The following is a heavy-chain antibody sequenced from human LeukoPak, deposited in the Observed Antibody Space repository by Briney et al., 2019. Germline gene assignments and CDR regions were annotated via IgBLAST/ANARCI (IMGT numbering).Heavy chain of an antibody. V-gene: IGHV1-2*02. CDR1: GYTFTGYY. CDR2: INPNSGGT. J-gene: IGHJ4*02. CDR3: ARVVVRGVTVTYYFDY. D-gene: IGHD3-10*01. Sequence: GASVKVSCKASGYTFTGYYMHWVRQAPGQGLEWMGWINPNSGGTNYAQKFQGRVTMTRDTSISTAYMELSSLRSDDTAVYYCARVVVRGVTVTYYFDYWGQGTLVTVSS.